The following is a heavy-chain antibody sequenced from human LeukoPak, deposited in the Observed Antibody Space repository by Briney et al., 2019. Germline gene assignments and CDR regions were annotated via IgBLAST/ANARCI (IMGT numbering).Heavy chain of an antibody. D-gene: IGHD3-3*01. CDR3: AIDFWSAYSDY. CDR2: IRYDGSNK. CDR1: GFIFSDYG. V-gene: IGHV3-30*02. J-gene: IGHJ4*02. Sequence: GGSLRLSCAASGFIFSDYGMNWVCQAPGKGLEWVAYIRYDGSNKQYADSVKGRFTISRDNSKNMMYLQMDSLRAEDTAVYYCAIDFWSAYSDYWGQGTLVTVSS.